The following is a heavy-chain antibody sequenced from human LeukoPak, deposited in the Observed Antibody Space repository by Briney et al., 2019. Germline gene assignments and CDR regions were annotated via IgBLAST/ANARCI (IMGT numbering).Heavy chain of an antibody. V-gene: IGHV4-34*01. D-gene: IGHD1-14*01. CDR2: INHSGST. CDR3: ARGPAIAQPGNWFDP. CDR1: GGSFSGYY. J-gene: IGHJ5*02. Sequence: SETLSPTCAVYGGSFSGYYWSWIRQPPGKGLEWIGEINHSGSTNYNPSLKSRVTISVDTSKNQFSLKLSSVTAADTAVYYCARGPAIAQPGNWFDPWGQGTLVTVSS.